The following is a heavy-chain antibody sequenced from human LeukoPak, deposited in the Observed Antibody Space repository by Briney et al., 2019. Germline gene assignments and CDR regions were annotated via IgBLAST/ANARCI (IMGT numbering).Heavy chain of an antibody. CDR1: GYTLTSFS. V-gene: IGHV1-18*03. CDR3: VRGDCSGVSCYLPEYFRH. CDR2: ISAYSGYK. J-gene: IGHJ1*01. Sequence: ASVKVSCEASGYTLTSFSISWVRQAPGHGLEWMGWISAYSGYKGYAQKLQGRVTMTTETSTNTAYMELRSLRSDDMAVYYCVRGDCSGVSCYLPEYFRHWGQGTLVTVSS. D-gene: IGHD2-15*01.